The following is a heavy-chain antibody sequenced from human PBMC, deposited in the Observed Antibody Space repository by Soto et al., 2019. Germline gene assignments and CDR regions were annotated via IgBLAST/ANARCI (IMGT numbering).Heavy chain of an antibody. J-gene: IGHJ4*02. D-gene: IGHD4-17*01. CDR3: AKDRRDGEYNTVYDF. V-gene: IGHV3-30*18. Sequence: QVQLAESGGGVVQPGGSLRLSCVGSGFRFSDYGMHWVRQAPGKGLEWVAMMSFDGTYKHYADSVKGRFIISRDNSKNAPYLQMNSLRAEDTAVYYCAKDRRDGEYNTVYDFWGQGTLVTVSS. CDR1: GFRFSDYG. CDR2: MSFDGTYK.